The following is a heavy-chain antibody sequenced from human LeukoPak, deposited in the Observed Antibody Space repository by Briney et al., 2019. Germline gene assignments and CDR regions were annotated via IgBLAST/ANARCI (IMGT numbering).Heavy chain of an antibody. Sequence: GSLRLSCAVSGFTFSSYWSWIRQPPGKGLEWIGEINHSGSTNYNPSLKSRVTISVDTSKNQFSLKLSSVTAADTAVYYCARGIAAAGTRWFDPWGQGTLVTVSS. J-gene: IGHJ5*02. CDR2: INHSGST. V-gene: IGHV4-34*01. D-gene: IGHD6-13*01. CDR3: ARGIAAAGTRWFDP. CDR1: GFTFSSY.